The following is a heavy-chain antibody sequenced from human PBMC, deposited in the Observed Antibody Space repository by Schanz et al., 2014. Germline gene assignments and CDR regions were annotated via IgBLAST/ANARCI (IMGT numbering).Heavy chain of an antibody. Sequence: QVHLEQSGPEVKKPGASVKLSCRASGYPFTNYYIHWVRQAPGQGLEWMGIVNPGGGSTSVAQRFQTRVTLTRDTSTSTVYMELSSLRSEDTAVYYCARDGEAAAGCDYWGQGTLVNVSS. CDR2: VNPGGGST. J-gene: IGHJ4*02. D-gene: IGHD6-13*01. CDR1: GYPFTNYY. V-gene: IGHV1-46*03. CDR3: ARDGEAAAGCDY.